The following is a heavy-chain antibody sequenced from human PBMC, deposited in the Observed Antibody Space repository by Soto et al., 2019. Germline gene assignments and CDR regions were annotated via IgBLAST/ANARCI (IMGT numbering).Heavy chain of an antibody. J-gene: IGHJ4*02. V-gene: IGHV4-59*01. CDR1: GGSISSYY. CDR3: ASGYSSRLFDY. CDR2: IYYSENT. Sequence: SETLSLTCTVSGGSISSYYWSWIRQPPGKGLEWIGYIYYSENTNYNPSLKSRVTISVDTSKNQFSLELSSVTAADTAVYYCASGYSSRLFDYWGQGTLVTVSS. D-gene: IGHD6-13*01.